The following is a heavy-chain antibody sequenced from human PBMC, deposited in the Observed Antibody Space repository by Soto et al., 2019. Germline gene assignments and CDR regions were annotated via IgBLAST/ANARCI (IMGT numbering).Heavy chain of an antibody. D-gene: IGHD2-15*01. CDR1: GGTFSSYA. V-gene: IGHV3-23*01. J-gene: IGHJ4*02. CDR2: ISGSGGST. CDR3: AKEIWGYCSGGSCYSGY. Sequence: GGSLRLSCAASGGTFSSYAMSWVRQAPGKGLEWVSAISGSGGSTYYADSVKGRFTISRDNSKNTLYLQMNSLRAEDTAVYYCAKEIWGYCSGGSCYSGYWGQGTLVTVSS.